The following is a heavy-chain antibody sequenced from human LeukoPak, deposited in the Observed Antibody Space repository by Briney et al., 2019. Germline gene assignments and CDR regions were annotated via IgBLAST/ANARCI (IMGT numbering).Heavy chain of an antibody. CDR3: VSDWNWGVDY. Sequence: PGGSLRLSCAASGFTFSSYWMNWVRQAPGKGLEWVANINQDGSEIYYVDSVKGRFTISRDNAKNSLVLQMNSLRAEDTAMYYCVSDWNWGVDYWGQGTLVTVSS. CDR1: GFTFSSYW. V-gene: IGHV3-7*01. J-gene: IGHJ4*02. CDR2: INQDGSEI. D-gene: IGHD1-7*01.